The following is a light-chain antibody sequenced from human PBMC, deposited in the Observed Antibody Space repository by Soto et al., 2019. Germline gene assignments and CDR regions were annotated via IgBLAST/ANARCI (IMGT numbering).Light chain of an antibody. V-gene: IGKV3-11*01. Sequence: ELVLTQSPATLSLSPGDRATLSCRASQSVSSYLAWYQQKPGQAPRLLIYDASNRATGIPARFSGSGSGTDFTLTISRLEHEDFAVYYCQQRSNWTFGGGTKVEIK. CDR3: QQRSNWT. CDR1: QSVSSY. CDR2: DAS. J-gene: IGKJ4*01.